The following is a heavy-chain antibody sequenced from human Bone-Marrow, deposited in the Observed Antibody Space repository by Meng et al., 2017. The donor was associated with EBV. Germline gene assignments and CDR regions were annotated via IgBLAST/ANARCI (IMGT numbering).Heavy chain of an antibody. CDR3: ARLDYFDY. CDR1: GYTFTSYA. CDR2: INPGNGNT. J-gene: IGHJ4*02. Sequence: QLVQSGAEVKKPGASVKVSCKPSGYTFTSYAMHWARQAPGQRLEWMGWINPGNGNTKYSQKFQGRVTITRDTSASTAYMELSSLRSEDTAVYYCARLDYFDYWGQGTLVTVSS. V-gene: IGHV1-3*01.